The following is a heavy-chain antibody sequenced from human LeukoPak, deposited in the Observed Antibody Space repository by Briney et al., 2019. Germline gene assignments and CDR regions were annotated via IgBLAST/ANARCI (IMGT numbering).Heavy chain of an antibody. V-gene: IGHV3-23*01. CDR2: ISGSGGST. J-gene: IGHJ4*02. D-gene: IGHD2-2*02. Sequence: GGSLRLSCAASGFTFSSYAMSWVRQAPGKGLEWVSAISGSGGSTYYADSVKGRFTISRDNSKNTLYLQMNSLRAEDTAVYYCAKRGYCSSTSCYTLYDSSGYIEGNFDYWGQGTLVTVSS. CDR3: AKRGYCSSTSCYTLYDSSGYIEGNFDY. CDR1: GFTFSSYA.